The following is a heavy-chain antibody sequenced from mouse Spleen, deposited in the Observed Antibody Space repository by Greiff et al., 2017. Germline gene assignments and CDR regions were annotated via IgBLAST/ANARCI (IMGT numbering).Heavy chain of an antibody. V-gene: IGHV1-15*01. Sequence: QVQLQQSGAELVRPGASVTLSCKASGYTFTDYEMHWVKQTPVHGLEWIGAIDPETGGTAYNQKFKGKAILTADKSSSTAYMELRSLTSEDSAVYYCTRTYYSYYRFAYWGQGTLVTVSA. J-gene: IGHJ3*01. CDR2: IDPETGGT. CDR1: GYTFTDYE. CDR3: TRTYYSYYRFAY. D-gene: IGHD2-12*01.